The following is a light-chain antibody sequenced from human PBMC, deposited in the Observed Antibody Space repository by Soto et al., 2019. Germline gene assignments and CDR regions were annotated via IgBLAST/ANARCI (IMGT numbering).Light chain of an antibody. V-gene: IGLV2-14*03. Sequence: QSALTQPASVSGSPGQSITISCTGTSSDVGGSDYVSWYQQHPGKAPTLIIYDVTSRPSGVSYRFSGSKSANTASLTISEPQVEDEADYFCCSSTSTSTLLVFGGGTKVTVL. CDR3: CSSTSTSTLLV. CDR1: SSDVGGSDY. CDR2: DVT. J-gene: IGLJ2*01.